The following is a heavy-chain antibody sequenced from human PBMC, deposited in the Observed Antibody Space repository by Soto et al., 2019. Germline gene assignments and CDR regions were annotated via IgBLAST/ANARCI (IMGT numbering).Heavy chain of an antibody. CDR1: GFTFSSYG. CDR2: ISYDGSNK. Sequence: GGSLRLSCAASGFTFSSYGMHWVRQAPGKGLEWVAVISYDGSNKYYADSVKGRFTISRDNSKNTLYLQMNSLRAVDTAVYYCAKSDYDILTGLVYYYGMDVWGQGTTVTVSS. V-gene: IGHV3-30*18. J-gene: IGHJ6*02. CDR3: AKSDYDILTGLVYYYGMDV. D-gene: IGHD3-9*01.